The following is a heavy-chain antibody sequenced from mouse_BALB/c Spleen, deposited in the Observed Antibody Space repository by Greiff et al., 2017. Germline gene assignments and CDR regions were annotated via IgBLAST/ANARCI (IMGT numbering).Heavy chain of an antibody. CDR3: AAIYDGYYRDY. CDR2: ISYDGSN. Sequence: EVQLVESGPGLVKPSQSLSLTCSVTGYSITSGYYWNWIRQFPGNKLEWMGYISYDGSNNYNPSLKNRISITRDTSKNQFFLKLNSVTTEDTATYYCAAIYDGYYRDYWGQGTTLTVSS. V-gene: IGHV3-6*02. J-gene: IGHJ2*01. CDR1: GYSITSGYY. D-gene: IGHD2-3*01.